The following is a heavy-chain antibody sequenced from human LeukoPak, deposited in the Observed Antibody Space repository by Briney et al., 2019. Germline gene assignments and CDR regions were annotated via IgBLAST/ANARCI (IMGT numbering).Heavy chain of an antibody. D-gene: IGHD5-12*01. J-gene: IGHJ2*01. V-gene: IGHV1-8*01. CDR2: MNPNSGNT. Sequence: GASVKVSCKASGYTFTSYDINWVRQATGQGLEWMGWMNPNSGNTGYAQKFQGRVTMTRNTSISTAYMELSSLRAEDTAVYYCARAGDGYSGSQLTREYFDLWGRGTLVTVSS. CDR3: ARAGDGYSGSQLTREYFDL. CDR1: GYTFTSYD.